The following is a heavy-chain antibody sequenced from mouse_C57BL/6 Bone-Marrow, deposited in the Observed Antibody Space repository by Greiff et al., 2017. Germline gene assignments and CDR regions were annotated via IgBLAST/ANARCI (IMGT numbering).Heavy chain of an antibody. V-gene: IGHV5-9-1*02. J-gene: IGHJ3*01. Sequence: EVKLLESGEGLVKPGGSLKLSCAASGFTFSSYAMSWVRQTPEKRLEWVAYISSGGDYIYYADTVKGRFTISRDNARNTLYLQMSSLKSEDTAMYYCTRDWGEIGYDWFAYWGQGTLVTVSA. D-gene: IGHD2-2*01. CDR2: ISSGGDYI. CDR1: GFTFSSYA. CDR3: TRDWGEIGYDWFAY.